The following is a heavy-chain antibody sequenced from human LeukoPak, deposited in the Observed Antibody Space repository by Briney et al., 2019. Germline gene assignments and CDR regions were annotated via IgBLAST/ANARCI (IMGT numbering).Heavy chain of an antibody. J-gene: IGHJ5*02. CDR1: GYSFTSYW. Sequence: GESLKISCKGSGYSFTSYWISWVRQMPGKGLEWMGRIDPSDSYTNYSPSFQGHVTISADKSISTAYLQWSSLKASDTAMYYCARQRHYYDSSGETWFDPWGQGTLVTVSS. V-gene: IGHV5-10-1*01. CDR2: IDPSDSYT. D-gene: IGHD3-22*01. CDR3: ARQRHYYDSSGETWFDP.